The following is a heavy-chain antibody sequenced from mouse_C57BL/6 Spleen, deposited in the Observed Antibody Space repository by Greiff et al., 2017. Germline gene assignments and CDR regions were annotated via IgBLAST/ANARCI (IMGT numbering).Heavy chain of an antibody. Sequence: QVQLKESGPELVKPGASVKLSCKASGYTFTSYDINWVKQRPGQGLEWIGWIYPRDGSTKYNEKFKGKATLTVDTSSSTAYMELHSLTSEDSAVYFCARAYGNYAMDYWGQGTSVTVSS. D-gene: IGHD1-1*01. CDR1: GYTFTSYD. V-gene: IGHV1-85*01. CDR3: ARAYGNYAMDY. CDR2: IYPRDGST. J-gene: IGHJ4*01.